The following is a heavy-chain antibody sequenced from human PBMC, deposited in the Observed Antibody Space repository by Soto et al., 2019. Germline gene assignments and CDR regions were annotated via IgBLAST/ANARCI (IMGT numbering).Heavy chain of an antibody. CDR1: GGSFSGYY. Sequence: SETLSLSCAVYGGSFSGYYLSGIRQRPGKGLEWIGEINHSGSTNYNPSLKSRVTISVDTSKNQFSLKLSSATAADTAVYYCARALKVRGVIWDAMDVWGQGTTVTVSS. CDR2: INHSGST. V-gene: IGHV4-34*01. D-gene: IGHD3-10*01. CDR3: ARALKVRGVIWDAMDV. J-gene: IGHJ6*02.